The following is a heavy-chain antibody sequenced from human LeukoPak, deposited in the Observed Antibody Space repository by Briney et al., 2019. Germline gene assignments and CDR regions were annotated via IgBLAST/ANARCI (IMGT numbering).Heavy chain of an antibody. CDR1: GLTFSSYA. V-gene: IGHV3-23*01. CDR2: ISDSGGTT. D-gene: IGHD6-19*01. J-gene: IGHJ6*02. Sequence: GGSLRLSCAASGLTFSSYAMSWVRQAPGKGLEWVSGISDSGGTTYYTDSVKGRFTISRDNSKNTLYLQMNSLRAEDTAVYYCARCSYYSYYYGMDVWGQGTTVTVSS. CDR3: ARCSYYSYYYGMDV.